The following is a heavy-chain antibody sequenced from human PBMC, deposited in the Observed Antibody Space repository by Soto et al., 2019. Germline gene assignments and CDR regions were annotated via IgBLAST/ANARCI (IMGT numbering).Heavy chain of an antibody. J-gene: IGHJ4*02. CDR3: ATVDNYYGSVF. CDR1: GITFSNYG. CDR2: IWYDGTTK. Sequence: QEQLVESGGGVVQPGTSLRLSCAASGITFSNYGFHWVRQAPGKGLEWVAVIWYDGTTKFYSDSVKGRFTISRDNSKNTLYLQMNSLGAEDTALYYCATVDNYYGSVFWGQGTLVTVSP. V-gene: IGHV3-33*01. D-gene: IGHD3-10*01.